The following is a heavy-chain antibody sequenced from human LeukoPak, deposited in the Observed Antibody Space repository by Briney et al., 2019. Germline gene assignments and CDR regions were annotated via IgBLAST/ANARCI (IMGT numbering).Heavy chain of an antibody. V-gene: IGHV4-39*07. CDR2: VYHSGGT. D-gene: IGHD3-22*01. CDR1: GGSISSSSYY. CDR3: GRGSSESSAYSPFAY. J-gene: IGHJ4*02. Sequence: KSSETLSLTCTVSGGSISSSSYYWGWIRQPPGKGLEWIGSVYHSGGTYYNPSLKSRVTISVDTSKSQFSLKLNSVTAADTAVYYCGRGSSESSAYSPFAYWGQGALVTVSS.